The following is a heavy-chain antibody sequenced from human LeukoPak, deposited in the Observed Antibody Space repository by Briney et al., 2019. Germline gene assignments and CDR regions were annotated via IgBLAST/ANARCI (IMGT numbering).Heavy chain of an antibody. CDR1: GFTVSSNY. D-gene: IGHD5/OR15-5a*01. J-gene: IGHJ6*02. CDR2: IYSGGST. CDR3: ARELYPNGMDV. Sequence: GGSLRLSCAASGFTVSSNYVSWVRQAPGKGLEWVSVIYSGGSTYYADSVKGRFTISRDNSKNTLYLQMNSLRAEDTAVYYCARELYPNGMDVWGQGTTVTVSS. V-gene: IGHV3-53*01.